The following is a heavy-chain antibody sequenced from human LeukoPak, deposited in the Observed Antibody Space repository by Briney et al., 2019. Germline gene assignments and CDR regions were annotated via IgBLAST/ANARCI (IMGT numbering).Heavy chain of an antibody. D-gene: IGHD2-2*01. V-gene: IGHV3-7*05. Sequence: GGSLRLSCAASGFTFSSYWMSWVRQAPGKGLEWVANIKQDGSEKYFVDSVKGRFTISRDNAKNSLYLQMNSLRAEDTAVYYCARDQRYCSSSSCPWEPFDYWGQGTLVTVSS. CDR1: GFTFSSYW. CDR3: ARDQRYCSSSSCPWEPFDY. J-gene: IGHJ4*02. CDR2: IKQDGSEK.